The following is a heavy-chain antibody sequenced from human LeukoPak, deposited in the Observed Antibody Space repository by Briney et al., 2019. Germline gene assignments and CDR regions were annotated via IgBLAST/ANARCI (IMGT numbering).Heavy chain of an antibody. J-gene: IGHJ4*02. V-gene: IGHV4-59*01. CDR3: ARDAFLVGATTGSFDY. CDR1: GDSLNGYY. CDR2: VYSSGRT. Sequence: PSETLSLTCTVSGDSLNGYYWSWIRQPPGKGLEWIAYVYSSGRTNYNPSLKSRVTISLDTSKSQISLKLTSVTAADTAVYYCARDAFLVGATTGSFDYWGQGTLVTVSS. D-gene: IGHD1-26*01.